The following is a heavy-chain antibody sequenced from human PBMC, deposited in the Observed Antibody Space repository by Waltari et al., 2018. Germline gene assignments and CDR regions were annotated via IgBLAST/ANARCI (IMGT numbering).Heavy chain of an antibody. D-gene: IGHD4-4*01. CDR1: GGSISGYY. V-gene: IGHV4-59*08. Sequence: QVQLQESGPGLVKPSETLSLTCTVSGGSISGYYWSLIRQPPGRGLEWIGYIYYTGSTNYNPSLKSRVTISLDTPKNQFSLRLSSVTATDTAVYYCVRFIRLQLDWFDPWGQGALVTVSS. J-gene: IGHJ5*02. CDR3: VRFIRLQLDWFDP. CDR2: IYYTGST.